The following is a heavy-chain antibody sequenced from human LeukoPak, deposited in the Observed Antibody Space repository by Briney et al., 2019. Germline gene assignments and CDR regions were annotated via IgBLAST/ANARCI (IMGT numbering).Heavy chain of an antibody. CDR1: GFIFSNYW. J-gene: IGHJ4*02. CDR3: ATDTGHGYFES. D-gene: IGHD4-17*01. CDR2: MRQEGNKK. Sequence: PGGSLRLSCAASGFIFSNYWMGWLRQAPGKGLEWVANMRQEGNKKNYVDSVEGRFTIYRDNVQNSVYLQMTSLRAEDTAVYYCATDTGHGYFESWGQGALVTVSS. V-gene: IGHV3-7*01.